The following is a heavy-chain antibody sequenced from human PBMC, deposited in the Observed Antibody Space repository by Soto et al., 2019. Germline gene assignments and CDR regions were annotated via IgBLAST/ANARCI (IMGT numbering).Heavy chain of an antibody. D-gene: IGHD2-15*01. CDR1: GGSISSSSYY. CDR3: AIKKVVVGPYFDY. Sequence: SETLSLTCTVSGGSISSSSYYWGWIRQPPGKGLEWIGSIYYSGSTYYNPSLKSRVTISVDTSKNQFSLKLSSVTAADTAVYYCAIKKVVVGPYFDYWGQGTLVTVSS. V-gene: IGHV4-39*01. CDR2: IYYSGST. J-gene: IGHJ4*02.